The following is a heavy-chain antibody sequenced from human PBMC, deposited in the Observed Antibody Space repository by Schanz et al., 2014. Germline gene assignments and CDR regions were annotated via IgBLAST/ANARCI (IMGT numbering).Heavy chain of an antibody. CDR1: GYTFVGYY. CDR2: INPDSGDT. V-gene: IGHV1-2*02. J-gene: IGHJ4*02. D-gene: IGHD2-8*02. CDR3: ARGLVRYFAY. Sequence: QVQLVQSGPEVKKPGASVRVSCQASGYTFVGYYIHWLRQAPGQGLEWMGWINPDSGDTNYAQNFQGRVTMTRDTSISTAYMELSRLRSDDTAVYYCARGLVRYFAYWGQGTLVTVSS.